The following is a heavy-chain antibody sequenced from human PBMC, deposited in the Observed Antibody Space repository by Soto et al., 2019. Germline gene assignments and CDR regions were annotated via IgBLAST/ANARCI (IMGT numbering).Heavy chain of an antibody. V-gene: IGHV3-23*01. CDR1: GLTFSSYG. D-gene: IGHD6-13*01. CDR3: AAGPYTSSPGWFDP. Sequence: EVQLLESGGGLVQPGGSLRLSCAASGLTFSSYGMSWVRQAPGKGLEWVSAISISGGSTYFADSVKGRFTISRDNSKKTRYLQMNSLRAEDTAVYYCAAGPYTSSPGWFDPWGRGTLVTVSS. CDR2: ISISGGST. J-gene: IGHJ5*02.